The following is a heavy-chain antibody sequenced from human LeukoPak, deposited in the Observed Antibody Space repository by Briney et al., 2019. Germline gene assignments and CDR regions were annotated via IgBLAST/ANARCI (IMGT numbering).Heavy chain of an antibody. CDR1: GGSISTYY. Sequence: SETLSLTCSVSGGSISTYYRNWIRQPPGKGLEWIGNIDYSGSTNYNPSLKSRVIISVDWSKNEFSLKLTSVTAADTAVYFCARDGGYYYGDAFDSWGQGTTVTVSS. CDR2: IDYSGST. CDR3: ARDGGYYYGDAFDS. V-gene: IGHV4-59*01. J-gene: IGHJ3*02. D-gene: IGHD3-22*01.